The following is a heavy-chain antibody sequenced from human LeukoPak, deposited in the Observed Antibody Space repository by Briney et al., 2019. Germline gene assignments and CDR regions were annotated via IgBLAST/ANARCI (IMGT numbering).Heavy chain of an antibody. J-gene: IGHJ5*02. Sequence: PGGSLRLSCAASGFTFYNYAMTWVRQAPGKGLEWVATISTSITNTCYPDSGKGRFTISRDNPKNTLYLQMHSLRAEDTAVYYCVRGARRRYFDPWGQGTLVTVSS. CDR3: VRGARRRYFDP. V-gene: IGHV3-23*05. CDR2: ISTSITNT. D-gene: IGHD3-9*01. CDR1: GFTFYNYA.